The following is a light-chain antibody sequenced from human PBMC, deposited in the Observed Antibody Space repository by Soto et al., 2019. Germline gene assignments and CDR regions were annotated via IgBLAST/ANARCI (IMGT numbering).Light chain of an antibody. CDR3: QQYEHPPRYT. CDR2: ASS. CDR1: QSVSSSY. Sequence: EIVLTQSPGTLSLSPGERATLSCRASQSVSSSYLAWYQQKPGQAPRLLIYASSSRATGIPDRFSGSGSGTDFTLTIIRREPEDFAVYYCQQYEHPPRYTFGQGTKLE. J-gene: IGKJ2*01. V-gene: IGKV3-20*01.